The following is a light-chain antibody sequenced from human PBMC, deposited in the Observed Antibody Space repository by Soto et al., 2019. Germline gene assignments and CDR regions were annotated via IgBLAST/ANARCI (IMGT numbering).Light chain of an antibody. CDR1: SSTVGGFNV. CDR3: SSFTSSSTQV. V-gene: IGLV2-14*02. CDR2: EGI. J-gene: IGLJ3*02. Sequence: QSALTQPASVSGSPGQSITISCTGTSSTVGGFNVVSWYQQHPGKAPKVIIYEGIKRPSGVSNRFSGSKSGNTASLTISGLQTEDEADYYCSSFTSSSTQVFGGGTKLTVL.